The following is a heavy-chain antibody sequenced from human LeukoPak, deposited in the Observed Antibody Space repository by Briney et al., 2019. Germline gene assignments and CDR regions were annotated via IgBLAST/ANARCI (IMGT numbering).Heavy chain of an antibody. CDR2: IYYSGST. J-gene: IGHJ4*02. D-gene: IGHD1-26*01. CDR1: GGSISSSSYY. Sequence: SETLSLTCTVSGGSISSSSYYWGWIRQPPGKGLEWIGSIYYSGSTYYNPSLKSRVTISVDTSKNQFSLKLSSVTAADTAVYYCARAAWELGNFDYWGQGTLVTVSS. CDR3: ARAAWELGNFDY. V-gene: IGHV4-39*07.